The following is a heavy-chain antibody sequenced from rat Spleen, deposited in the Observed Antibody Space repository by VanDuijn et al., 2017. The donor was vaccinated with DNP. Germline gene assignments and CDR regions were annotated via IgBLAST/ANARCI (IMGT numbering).Heavy chain of an antibody. CDR1: GFSLSSYH. CDR2: IQSGGST. J-gene: IGHJ2*01. V-gene: IGHV2-27*01. CDR3: ARSVGD. Sequence: QVQLKESGPGLVQPSQTLSLSCTVSGFSLSSYHVHWVRQPPGKGLEWMGRIQSGGSTDYNSALKSRLSISRDTSKSQVFLKMNSVQTEDTAMYFCARSVGDWGQGVMVTVSS.